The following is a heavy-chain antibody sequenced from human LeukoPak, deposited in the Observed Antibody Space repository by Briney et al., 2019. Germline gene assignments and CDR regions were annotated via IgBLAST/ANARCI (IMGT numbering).Heavy chain of an antibody. CDR3: ARGPGGSYGIVVAIDFDY. Sequence: VASVKVSCKASGYTFTSYDINWVRQATGQGLEWMGWMNPNSGNTGYAQKFQGRVTMTRNTSISTAYMELSSLRSEDTAVYYCARGPGGSYGIVVAIDFDYWGQGTLVTVSS. CDR2: MNPNSGNT. CDR1: GYTFTSYD. J-gene: IGHJ4*02. V-gene: IGHV1-8*01. D-gene: IGHD3-22*01.